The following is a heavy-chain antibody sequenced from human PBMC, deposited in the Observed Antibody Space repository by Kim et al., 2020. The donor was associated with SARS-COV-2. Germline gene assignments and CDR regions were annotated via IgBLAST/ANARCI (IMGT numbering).Heavy chain of an antibody. J-gene: IGHJ6*02. CDR3: ARDRYYGMDV. V-gene: IGHV3-74*01. CDR2: LSSGGSTT. Sequence: GGSLRLSCAASGFTISNFWMHWVRQAPGKGLVWVSRLSSGGSTTAYADSVKGRFTISSDTAKNTLYLQMNSLRAEDTAIYYCARDRYYGMDVWGQGTTVTVSS. CDR1: GFTISNFW.